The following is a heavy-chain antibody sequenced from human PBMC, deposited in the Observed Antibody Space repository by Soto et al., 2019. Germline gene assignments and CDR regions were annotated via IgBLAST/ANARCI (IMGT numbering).Heavy chain of an antibody. J-gene: IGHJ3*02. D-gene: IGHD3-3*01. CDR2: ISSSGSTI. Sequence: GGSLRLSCAASGFTFSDYYMSWIRQAPGKGLEWVSYISSSGSTIYYADSVKGRFTISRDNAKNSLYLQMNSLRAEDTAVYYCASGYDFWSGYSPRVDIWGQGTMVTVSS. V-gene: IGHV3-11*01. CDR3: ASGYDFWSGYSPRVDI. CDR1: GFTFSDYY.